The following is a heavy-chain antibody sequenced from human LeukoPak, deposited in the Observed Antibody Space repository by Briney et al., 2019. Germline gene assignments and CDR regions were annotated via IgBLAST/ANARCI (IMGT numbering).Heavy chain of an antibody. CDR3: AKPTYDYVWGSYRGYFDY. Sequence: PGGSLRLSCAASGFTFSSYAMSWVRQAPGKGLEWVSVISGSGGSTYYADSVKGRFTISRDNSKNTLYLQMNSLRAKDTAVYYCAKPTYDYVWGSYRGYFDYWGQGTLVTVSS. D-gene: IGHD3-16*02. CDR2: ISGSGGST. V-gene: IGHV3-23*01. J-gene: IGHJ4*02. CDR1: GFTFSSYA.